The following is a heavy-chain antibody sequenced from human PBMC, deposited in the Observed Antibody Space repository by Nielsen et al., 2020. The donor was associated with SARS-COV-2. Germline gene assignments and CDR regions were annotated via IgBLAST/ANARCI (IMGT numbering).Heavy chain of an antibody. V-gene: IGHV4-59*01. Sequence: SETLSLTCTVSGGSISSYYWSWIRQPPGKGLEWIGYISNTASTNYNPSLQSRVTISVDTSKNQFSLKLSSVTAADTAVYYFARDHGYNYAYGHYYYGMDVWGQGTTVTVSS. D-gene: IGHD5-24*01. CDR3: ARDHGYNYAYGHYYYGMDV. CDR1: GGSISSYY. CDR2: ISNTAST. J-gene: IGHJ6*02.